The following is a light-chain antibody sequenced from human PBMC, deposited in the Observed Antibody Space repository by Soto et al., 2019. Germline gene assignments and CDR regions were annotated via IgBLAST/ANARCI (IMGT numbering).Light chain of an antibody. CDR2: DSS. V-gene: IGKV3-11*01. CDR1: QSVDKF. J-gene: IGKJ5*01. CDR3: QRRKHWPPIT. Sequence: EVELTQSPATLSLSPGETATLYCRASQSVDKFLAWYQQRPGQPPRLLMFDSSNRATGVPVRFSGSGSGTVFTLTIDSLEPEDYAVSYCQRRKHWPPITFRQGKRLELK.